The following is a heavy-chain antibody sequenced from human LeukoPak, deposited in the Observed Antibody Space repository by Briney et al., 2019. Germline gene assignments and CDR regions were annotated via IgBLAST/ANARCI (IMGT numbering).Heavy chain of an antibody. V-gene: IGHV3-48*03. J-gene: IGHJ3*02. CDR1: GFTFSSYE. Sequence: GGSLRLSCAASGFTFSSYEMNWVRQAPGKGLEWVSYISSSGSTIYYADSVKGRFTISRDNAKNSLYLQMNSLRAEDTAVYYCAKDRWGAVAGTGDAFDIWGQGTMVTVSS. D-gene: IGHD6-19*01. CDR2: ISSSGSTI. CDR3: AKDRWGAVAGTGDAFDI.